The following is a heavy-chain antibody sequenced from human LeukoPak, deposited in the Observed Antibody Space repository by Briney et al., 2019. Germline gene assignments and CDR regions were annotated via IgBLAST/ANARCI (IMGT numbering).Heavy chain of an antibody. CDR3: ARGDDFSGDY. CDR2: IHPDGNEK. V-gene: IGHV3-7*04. D-gene: IGHD2-21*02. J-gene: IGHJ4*02. CDR1: GFTFSTYW. Sequence: GGSLRLSCAASGFTFSTYWMSWVRQAPGKGLEWVANIHPDGNEKYHVDSVKGRFTISRDNAKNSLYLQMNSLRVEDTAVYYCARGDDFSGDYWGQGTLVTVSS.